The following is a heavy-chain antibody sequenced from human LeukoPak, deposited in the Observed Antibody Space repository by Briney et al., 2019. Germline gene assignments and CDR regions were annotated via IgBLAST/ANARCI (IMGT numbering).Heavy chain of an antibody. D-gene: IGHD2-2*02. Sequence: SETLSLTCTVSGGSIGSRGLYWGWIRQPPGKGLEWIGGIYYTGRTYYNPSLKGRLTISIDTSRNQLSLELISVTAADTALYYCARHGGYCSSTSCYTYWLDTWGQGTQVTVSS. CDR3: ARHGGYCSSTSCYTYWLDT. J-gene: IGHJ5*02. V-gene: IGHV4-39*01. CDR2: IYYTGRT. CDR1: GGSIGSRGLY.